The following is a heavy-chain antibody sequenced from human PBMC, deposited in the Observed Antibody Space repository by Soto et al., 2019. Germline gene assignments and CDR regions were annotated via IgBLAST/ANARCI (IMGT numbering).Heavy chain of an antibody. V-gene: IGHV4-31*03. D-gene: IGHD1-26*01. CDR2: IYYSGST. CDR1: GGSISSGGYY. J-gene: IGHJ4*02. CDR3: ARRELQGPIDY. Sequence: SETLSLTCTVSGGSISSGGYYWSWIRQHPGKGLEWIGYIYYSGSTYYNPSLKSRVTISVDTSKNQFSLKLSSVTAADTAVYYCARRELQGPIDYWGQGTLVIVSS.